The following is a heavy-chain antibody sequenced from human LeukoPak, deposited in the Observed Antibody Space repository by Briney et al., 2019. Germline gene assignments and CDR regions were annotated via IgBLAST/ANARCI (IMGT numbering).Heavy chain of an antibody. CDR2: IYPGDSDT. J-gene: IGHJ6*03. D-gene: IGHD6-13*01. CDR1: GYSFTSYW. Sequence: GESLKIYCKCSGYSFTSYWIGWARQMPGKGLEWMEIIYPGDSDTRYSPSFQGQATISADKSISPAYLEWSSLKASDTDMYYCARHMHRNSRRDYPYYYYYMDVWGKGTTVTVSS. CDR3: ARHMHRNSRRDYPYYYYYMDV. V-gene: IGHV5-51*01.